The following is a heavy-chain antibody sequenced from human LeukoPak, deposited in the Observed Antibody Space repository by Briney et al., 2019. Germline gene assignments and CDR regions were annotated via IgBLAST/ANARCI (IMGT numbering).Heavy chain of an antibody. J-gene: IGHJ6*03. CDR1: GFTVTSNY. CDR3: AKRATQVLWFGETHYRVV. D-gene: IGHD3-10*01. CDR2: IYATGYT. Sequence: PGGSLRLSCEASGFTVTSNYMNWVRQAPGKGLEWVSVIYATGYTDYADSVKGRFTISRDNSKNTLYLQKNSLRAEDTAVYYCAKRATQVLWFGETHYRVVWGKGTTVTISS. V-gene: IGHV3-53*01.